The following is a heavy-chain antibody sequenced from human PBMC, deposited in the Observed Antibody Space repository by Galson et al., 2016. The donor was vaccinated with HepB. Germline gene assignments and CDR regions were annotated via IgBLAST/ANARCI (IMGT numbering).Heavy chain of an antibody. D-gene: IGHD1-1*01. V-gene: IGHV3-30*04. CDR3: AKGRTGTTGPVEY. CDR1: GFTFSKYA. Sequence: SLRLSCAASGFTFSKYAMHWVRQAPGKGLEWVAVISSDGNNEYYADSVKGRFTISRDNSKNTLYLQMNSLRDDDTAVYYCAKGRTGTTGPVEYWGQGTLVTVSS. J-gene: IGHJ4*02. CDR2: ISSDGNNE.